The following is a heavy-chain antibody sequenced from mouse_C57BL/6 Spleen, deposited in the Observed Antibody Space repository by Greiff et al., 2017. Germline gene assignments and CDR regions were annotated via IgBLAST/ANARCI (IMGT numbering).Heavy chain of an antibody. J-gene: IGHJ3*01. V-gene: IGHV14-4*01. CDR1: GFNIKDDY. CDR2: IDPANGDT. CDR3: TTKGTWFAY. Sequence: VHVKQSGAELVRPGASVKLSCTASGFNIKDDYMHWVKQRPEQGLEWIGWIDPANGDTEYASKFQGKATITADTSSNTAYLQLSSLTSEDTAVYYCTTKGTWFAYWGQGTLVTVSA.